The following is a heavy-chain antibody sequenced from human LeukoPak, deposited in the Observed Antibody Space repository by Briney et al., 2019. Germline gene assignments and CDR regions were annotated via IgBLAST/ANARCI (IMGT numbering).Heavy chain of an antibody. Sequence: GRSLRLSCAASGFTFSSYGMHWVRQAPGKGLEWVAVISYDGSHKYYADSVKGRFTISRDNSKNTLYLQMNSLRAEDTAVYYCAKNGSSIYSNNRFDYWGQGTLVTVSS. D-gene: IGHD4-11*01. V-gene: IGHV3-30*18. J-gene: IGHJ4*02. CDR3: AKNGSSIYSNNRFDY. CDR1: GFTFSSYG. CDR2: ISYDGSHK.